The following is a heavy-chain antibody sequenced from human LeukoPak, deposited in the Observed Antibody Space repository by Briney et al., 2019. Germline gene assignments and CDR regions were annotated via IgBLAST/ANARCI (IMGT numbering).Heavy chain of an antibody. CDR1: GFTFDDYA. V-gene: IGHV3-9*01. J-gene: IGHJ4*02. CDR2: ISWNSGSI. CDR3: AKDRGSSWYRFDY. D-gene: IGHD6-13*01. Sequence: SLRLSCAASGFTFDDYAMHWVRQAPGKGLEWVSGISWNSGSIGYADSVKGRFTISRDNAKNSLYLQMNGLRAEDTALYYCAKDRGSSWYRFDYWGQGTLVTVSS.